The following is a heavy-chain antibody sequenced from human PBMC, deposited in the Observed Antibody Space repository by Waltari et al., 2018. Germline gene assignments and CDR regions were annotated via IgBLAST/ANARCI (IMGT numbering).Heavy chain of an antibody. CDR3: ARDRRIVVVVAATPSYYFDY. J-gene: IGHJ4*02. D-gene: IGHD2-15*01. CDR2: IIPIFGTA. Sequence: PGSSVKVSCKASGGTFSSYAISWVRQAPGQGLEWMGRIIPIFGTANYAQKFQGRVTITADKSTSTAYMELSSLRSEDTAVYYCARDRRIVVVVAATPSYYFDYWGQGTLVTVSS. V-gene: IGHV1-69*06. CDR1: GGTFSSYA.